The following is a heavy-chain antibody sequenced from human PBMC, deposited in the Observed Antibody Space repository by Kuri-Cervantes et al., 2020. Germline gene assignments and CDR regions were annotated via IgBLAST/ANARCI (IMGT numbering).Heavy chain of an antibody. CDR2: INAGNGNT. Sequence: ASVKVSCKASGYTFTSYAMHWVRQAPGQRLEWMGWINAGNGNTKYSQKFQGRVTTTRDTSASTAYMELSSLRSEDTAVYYCARVRYSSGWYGLGYWGQGTLVTVSS. D-gene: IGHD6-19*01. J-gene: IGHJ4*02. CDR3: ARVRYSSGWYGLGY. CDR1: GYTFTSYA. V-gene: IGHV1-3*01.